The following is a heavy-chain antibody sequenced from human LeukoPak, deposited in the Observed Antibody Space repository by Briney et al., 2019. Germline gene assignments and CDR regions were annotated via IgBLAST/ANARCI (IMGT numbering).Heavy chain of an antibody. CDR1: GGSISSYY. CDR2: IYTSGST. J-gene: IGHJ3*02. D-gene: IGHD5-24*01. Sequence: SETLSLTCTVSGGSISSYYWSWIRQPAGKGLEWIGRIYTSGSTNYNPSLKSRVTMSVDTSKNQFSLKLSSVTAADMAVYYCARQRRLGRTDAFDIWGQGTMVTVSS. CDR3: ARQRRLGRTDAFDI. V-gene: IGHV4-4*07.